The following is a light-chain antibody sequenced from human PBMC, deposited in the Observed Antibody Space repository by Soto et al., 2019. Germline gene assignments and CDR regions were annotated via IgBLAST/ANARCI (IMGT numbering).Light chain of an antibody. J-gene: IGLJ2*01. CDR1: SSNIGTGYD. CDR3: QSYDGSHVI. V-gene: IGLV1-40*01. Sequence: QSVLTQPPSVSGAPGQRVTISCTGSSSNIGTGYDVHWYQHLPGTAPKLLIYGNNNRPSRVPDRFSGSRSGTSASLAITGLQAEDEADYYCQSYDGSHVIFGGGTKVTVL. CDR2: GNN.